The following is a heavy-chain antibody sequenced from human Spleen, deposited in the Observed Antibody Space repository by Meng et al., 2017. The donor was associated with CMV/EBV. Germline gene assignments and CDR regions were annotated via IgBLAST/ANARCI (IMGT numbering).Heavy chain of an antibody. CDR2: ISGSGGYT. Sequence: GESLKISCAASGFTFSSNAMSWVRQAPGKGLEWVSTISGSGGYTYYADSVKGRFTISRDNSKNTLYLQMNSLRVEDTAVYYCGRDHCSTTTCFDFWGQGTLVTVSS. CDR3: GRDHCSTTTCFDF. D-gene: IGHD1-1*01. CDR1: GFTFSSNA. V-gene: IGHV3-23*01. J-gene: IGHJ4*02.